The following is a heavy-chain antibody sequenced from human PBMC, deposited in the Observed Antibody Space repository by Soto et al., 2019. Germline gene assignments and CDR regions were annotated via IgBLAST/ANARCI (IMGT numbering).Heavy chain of an antibody. CDR1: GGSVSSGSYN. D-gene: IGHD2-2*01. J-gene: IGHJ6*02. Sequence: PSGTLSLTCTASGGSVSSGSYNWICIRQPPGKGLGWIGYIYYSGRTTYNPSLMSRFTISVDTSKTQFSLNLSPVTAAATPVYYCARDGCRSTSLYRRPYRYRMDVCVQGTTLTVS. CDR2: IYYSGRT. V-gene: IGHV4-61*01. CDR3: ARDGCRSTSLYRRPYRYRMDV.